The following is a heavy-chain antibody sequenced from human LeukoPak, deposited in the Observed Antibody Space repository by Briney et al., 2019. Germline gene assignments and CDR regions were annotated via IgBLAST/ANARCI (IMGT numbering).Heavy chain of an antibody. Sequence: ASVEVSCKASGYTFTSYAMHWVRQAPGQRLEWMGWINAGNGNTKYSQKFQGRVTITRDTSASTAYMELSSLRSEDTAVYYCARDPRSSSSWRLWGQGTLVTVSS. CDR2: INAGNGNT. D-gene: IGHD6-13*01. V-gene: IGHV1-3*01. J-gene: IGHJ4*02. CDR1: GYTFTSYA. CDR3: ARDPRSSSSWRL.